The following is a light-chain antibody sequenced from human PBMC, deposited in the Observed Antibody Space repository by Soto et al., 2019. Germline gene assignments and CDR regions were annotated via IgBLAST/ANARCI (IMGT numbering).Light chain of an antibody. CDR3: SSYTSSNTLL. Sequence: QSVLTQPASVSGSPGQSITISCTGTSNDIGAYDSVSWYQQHPGKAPKLLIYEVTTRPSGVSNRFSGSKSGNTASLTISGLQPEDETDYFCSSYTSSNTLLFGGGTQLTVL. V-gene: IGLV2-14*01. CDR1: SNDIGAYDS. CDR2: EVT. J-gene: IGLJ2*01.